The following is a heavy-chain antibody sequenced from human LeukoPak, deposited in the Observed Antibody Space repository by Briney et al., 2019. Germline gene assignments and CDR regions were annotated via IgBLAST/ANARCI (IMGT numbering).Heavy chain of an antibody. CDR3: ARENGGNPVFDY. D-gene: IGHD4-23*01. J-gene: IGHJ4*02. CDR1: GFTFSSYE. Sequence: GGSPRLSCAASGFTFSSYEMNWVRQAPGKGLEWVSYISSSGSTIYYADSVKGRFTISRDNAKNSLYLQMNSLRAEDTAVYYCARENGGNPVFDYWGQGTLVTVSS. CDR2: ISSSGSTI. V-gene: IGHV3-48*03.